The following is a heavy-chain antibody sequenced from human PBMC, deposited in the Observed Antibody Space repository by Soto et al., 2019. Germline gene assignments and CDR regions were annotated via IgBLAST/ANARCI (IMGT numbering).Heavy chain of an antibody. J-gene: IGHJ3*02. CDR3: AKDIRGYCRGGSCADAFDI. CDR2: ISWNSGSI. Sequence: EVQLVESGGGLVQPGRSLRLSCAASGFTFDDYAMHWVRQAPGKGLEWVSGISWNSGSIGYADSVKGRFTISRDNAKNSLYLQMNSLRAEDTALYYCAKDIRGYCRGGSCADAFDIWGQGTMVTVSS. CDR1: GFTFDDYA. D-gene: IGHD2-15*01. V-gene: IGHV3-9*01.